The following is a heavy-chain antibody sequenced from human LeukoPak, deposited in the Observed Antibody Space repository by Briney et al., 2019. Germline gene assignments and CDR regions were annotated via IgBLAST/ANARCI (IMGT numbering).Heavy chain of an antibody. CDR3: ARSIIGTRSKFDY. CDR2: VYYSGST. J-gene: IGHJ4*02. Sequence: SSETLSLACTFSGGSISSYYWSWIRQPPGKGLEWIGYVYYSGSTNYNPSLKSRVTISVDTSKNHFSLKLSSVTAADTAVYSCARSIIGTRSKFDYWGQGTLVTVSS. D-gene: IGHD1/OR15-1a*01. V-gene: IGHV4-59*08. CDR1: GGSISSYY.